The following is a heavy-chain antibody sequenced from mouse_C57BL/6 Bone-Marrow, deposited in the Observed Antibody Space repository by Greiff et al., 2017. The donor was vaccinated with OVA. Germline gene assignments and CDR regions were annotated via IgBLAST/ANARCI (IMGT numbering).Heavy chain of an antibody. CDR1: YFAFMASA. V-gene: IGHV1-49*01. D-gene: IGHD2-5*01. CDR2: FTMYSDAT. J-gene: IGHJ4*01. Sequence: LKQSGAELVRPGSSVKLSCKDSYFAFMASAMHWVKQRPGHGLEWIGSFTMYSDATEYSENFKGKATLTANTSSSTAYMELSSLTSEDSAVYYCASDYSNFYYAMDYWGQGTSVTVSS. CDR3: ASDYSNFYYAMDY.